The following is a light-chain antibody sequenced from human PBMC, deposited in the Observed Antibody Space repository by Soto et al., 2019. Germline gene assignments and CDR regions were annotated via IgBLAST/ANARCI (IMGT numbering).Light chain of an antibody. CDR1: QSVSSY. Sequence: EIVLTQSPATLSLSPGERATLSCSASQSVSSYFAWYQQKPGQAPRLLIYDASNRATGIPARFSGSGSGTDFTLTISSLEPGDFAVYYCQQRGNWPVTFGQGTKVEIK. CDR2: DAS. V-gene: IGKV3-11*01. CDR3: QQRGNWPVT. J-gene: IGKJ1*01.